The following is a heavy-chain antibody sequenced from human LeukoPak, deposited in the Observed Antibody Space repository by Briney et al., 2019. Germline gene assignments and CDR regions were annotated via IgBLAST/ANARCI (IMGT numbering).Heavy chain of an antibody. CDR2: ISAYSGNT. J-gene: IGHJ4*02. Sequence: ASVKFFCKASGYTFTSYGISCMRQAPGQGLEWMGWISAYSGNTNYAQKLQGRVTMTTDTSTSTAYMELRSLRSDDTAVYYCARDLDQYSGRYGGFGHDFWGQGTLVTVSS. V-gene: IGHV1-18*01. CDR3: ARDLDQYSGRYGGFGHDF. CDR1: GYTFTSYG. D-gene: IGHD1-26*01.